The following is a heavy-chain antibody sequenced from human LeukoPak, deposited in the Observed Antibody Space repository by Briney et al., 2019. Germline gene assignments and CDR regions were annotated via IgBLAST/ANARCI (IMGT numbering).Heavy chain of an antibody. CDR2: IIPIFGTA. J-gene: IGHJ4*02. CDR1: GGTFSSYA. CDR3: ARGYYYDSSGYYHFDY. D-gene: IGHD3-22*01. V-gene: IGHV1-69*13. Sequence: ASVKVSCKASGGTFSSYAISWVRQAPGQGLEWMGGIIPIFGTANYAQKFQGRVTITADESTSTAYMELSSLRSEDTAVYYCARGYYYDSSGYYHFDYWGQGTLATVSS.